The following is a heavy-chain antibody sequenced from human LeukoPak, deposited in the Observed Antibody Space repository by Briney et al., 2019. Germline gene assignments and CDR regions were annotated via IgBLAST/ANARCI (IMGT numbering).Heavy chain of an antibody. D-gene: IGHD6-6*01. CDR3: ARAPYSSSYPDAFDI. V-gene: IGHV3-30*04. CDR2: ISYDGSNK. J-gene: IGHJ3*02. CDR1: GFTFSSYA. Sequence: PGGSLRLSCAASGFTFSSYAMHWVRQAPGKGLEWVAVISYDGSNKYYSDSVKGRFTISRDNSTNTLYLQMNSLRAEDTAVYYCARAPYSSSYPDAFDIWGQGTMVTVSS.